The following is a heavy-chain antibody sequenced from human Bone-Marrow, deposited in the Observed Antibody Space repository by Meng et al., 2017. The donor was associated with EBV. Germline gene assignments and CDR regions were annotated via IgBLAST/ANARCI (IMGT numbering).Heavy chain of an antibody. D-gene: IGHD2-15*01. CDR3: ASESGRGFTPDY. Sequence: QVQLVESGAEGKKPGSSVKVCCKPAGGTFSTDAVSWVRQAPGQGLEWMGGLIPVVDAPHYARKFQDRVSIFADESTSAHYMELSSLRSDDTAVYYCASESGRGFTPDYWGQGTLVTVSS. CDR2: LIPVVDAP. J-gene: IGHJ4*02. V-gene: IGHV1-69*01. CDR1: GGTFSTDA.